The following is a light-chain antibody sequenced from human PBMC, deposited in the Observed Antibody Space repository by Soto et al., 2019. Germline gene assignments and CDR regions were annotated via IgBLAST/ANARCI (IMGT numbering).Light chain of an antibody. J-gene: IGLJ2*01. V-gene: IGLV2-23*01. Sequence: QSALTQPASVSGSPGQSITISCTGTSSDVGSYNLVSWYQQHPGKAPKLMIYEGSKRPSGVSNRFSGSKSGNTASLTISGLQAEDEADYYCGTWDNSLTAEVFGGGTQLTVL. CDR2: EGS. CDR1: SSDVGSYNL. CDR3: GTWDNSLTAEV.